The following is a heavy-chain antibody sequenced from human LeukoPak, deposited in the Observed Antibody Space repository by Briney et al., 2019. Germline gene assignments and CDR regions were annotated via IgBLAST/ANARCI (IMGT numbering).Heavy chain of an antibody. J-gene: IGHJ1*01. CDR2: IYDNGVT. D-gene: IGHD2-15*01. CDR3: GRGHRYSRD. V-gene: IGHV4-4*09. Sequence: SETLSLSCNFSGDSVSSGYWTWIRQSPAKGLEWIGFIYDNGVTDYNPSLKSRLIISLDTSKNQFSLNLRSVSAADSAIYCAGRGHRYSRDWGEGILVTVSS. CDR1: GDSVSSGY.